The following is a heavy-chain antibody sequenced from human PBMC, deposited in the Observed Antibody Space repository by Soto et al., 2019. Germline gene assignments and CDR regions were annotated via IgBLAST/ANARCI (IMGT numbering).Heavy chain of an antibody. CDR1: GAPLTTVGSY. CDR2: MYFSGKS. V-gene: IGHV4-31*03. D-gene: IGHD3-9*01. CDR3: ARQTGHPQWWFDL. Sequence: SETLSLTCTLSGAPLTTVGSYWTGIRQRPGMGLEWLGYMYFSGKSYYDPSLESRLTLSGDYSKNQFTLSLSSVTAADTALYFCARQTGHPQWWFDLWGQGLQVT. J-gene: IGHJ5*02.